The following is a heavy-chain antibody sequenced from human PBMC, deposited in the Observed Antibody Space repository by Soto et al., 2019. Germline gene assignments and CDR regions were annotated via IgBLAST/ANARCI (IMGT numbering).Heavy chain of an antibody. CDR3: AKDLPLYDFWSGYSPAFDY. J-gene: IGHJ4*02. Sequence: GGSLRLSCAASGFTFSSYAMSWVRQAPGKGLEWVSAISGSGGSTYYADSVKGRFTISRDNSKNTLYLQMNSLRAEDTAVYYCAKDLPLYDFWSGYSPAFDYWGQGTLVTVSS. D-gene: IGHD3-3*01. CDR1: GFTFSSYA. V-gene: IGHV3-23*01. CDR2: ISGSGGST.